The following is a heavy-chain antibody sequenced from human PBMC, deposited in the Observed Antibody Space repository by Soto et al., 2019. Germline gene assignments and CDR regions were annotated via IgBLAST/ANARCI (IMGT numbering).Heavy chain of an antibody. J-gene: IGHJ4*02. D-gene: IGHD1-26*01. CDR3: ARRSGSYLSPFDY. V-gene: IGHV4-30-4*01. Sequence: SLTCTVSGGSISSGDYYWSWIRHPPGKGLEWIGYIYYSGSTYYNPSLKSRVTISVDTSKNQFSLKLSSVTAADTAVYYCARRSGSYLSPFDYWGQGTLVTVSS. CDR1: GGSISSGDYY. CDR2: IYYSGST.